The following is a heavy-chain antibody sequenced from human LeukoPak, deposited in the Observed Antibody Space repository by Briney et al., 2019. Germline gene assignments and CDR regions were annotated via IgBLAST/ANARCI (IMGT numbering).Heavy chain of an antibody. D-gene: IGHD3-16*01. V-gene: IGHV4-34*01. CDR2: VNHSGST. Sequence: SETLSLTCAVYGGSLSGYYWSWIRQPPGKGLEWIGEVNHSGSTNYNPSLKSRVTISVDTSKNQFSLKLSSVTAADTAVYYCAYHFGGQTPFRDYWGQGTLVTVSS. CDR3: AYHFGGQTPFRDY. CDR1: GGSLSGYY. J-gene: IGHJ4*02.